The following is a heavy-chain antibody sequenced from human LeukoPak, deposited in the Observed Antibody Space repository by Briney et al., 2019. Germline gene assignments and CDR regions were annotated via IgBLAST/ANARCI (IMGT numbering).Heavy chain of an antibody. CDR1: GFTFSDYW. CDR3: ARDRIIYCSSTSCYMDY. J-gene: IGHJ4*02. D-gene: IGHD2-2*02. Sequence: GGSLRLSCAVSGFTFSDYWMTWVRQAPGRGLEWVANIKEDGSDKQYVDSVQGRFTISRDNAENSLYLQMNSLRAEDTAVYYCARDRIIYCSSTSCYMDYWGQGTLVTVSS. V-gene: IGHV3-7*01. CDR2: IKEDGSDK.